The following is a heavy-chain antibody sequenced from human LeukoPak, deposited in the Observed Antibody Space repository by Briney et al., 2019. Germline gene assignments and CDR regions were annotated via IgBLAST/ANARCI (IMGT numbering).Heavy chain of an antibody. D-gene: IGHD5-18*01. CDR3: ARDGKAAMVNY. CDR2: ISYDGSNK. Sequence: PGGSLRLSCAASGFTFSSYGMHWVRQAPGKGLEWVAVISYDGSNKYYADSVKGRFTISRDNSKNTLYLQMNSLRAEDTAVYYCARDGKAAMVNYWGQGTLVTVSS. CDR1: GFTFSSYG. J-gene: IGHJ4*02. V-gene: IGHV3-30*03.